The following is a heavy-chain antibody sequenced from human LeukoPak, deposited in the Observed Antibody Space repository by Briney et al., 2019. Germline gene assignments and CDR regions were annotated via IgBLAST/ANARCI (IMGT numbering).Heavy chain of an antibody. CDR3: ARPYADIAFDAFDV. V-gene: IGHV1-2*02. CDR2: INPNSGGT. Sequence: ASVKVSCTASGYTFTVYYMQWMRQAPGQGLEWMGWINPNSGGTNYAQKFQGRVTMTRDTSISTVYMELSSLRSDDTAVYYCARPYADIAFDAFDVWGQGTMVAVSS. J-gene: IGHJ3*01. D-gene: IGHD5-12*01. CDR1: GYTFTVYY.